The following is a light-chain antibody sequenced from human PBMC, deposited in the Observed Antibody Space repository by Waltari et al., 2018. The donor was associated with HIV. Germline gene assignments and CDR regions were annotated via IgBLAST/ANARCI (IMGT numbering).Light chain of an antibody. CDR3: ASSTSSSRWV. CDR2: DVA. J-gene: IGLJ3*02. V-gene: IGLV2-14*03. CDR1: SSDVGGYDY. Sequence: SALTQPAAVSGSPGQSIPISCTGTSSDVGGYDYVSWYQQYSGKASKLMLYDVANRPSWVSNRFSGSKSGNTASLTISGLQAADEADYYCASSTSSSRWVFGGGTKLTVL.